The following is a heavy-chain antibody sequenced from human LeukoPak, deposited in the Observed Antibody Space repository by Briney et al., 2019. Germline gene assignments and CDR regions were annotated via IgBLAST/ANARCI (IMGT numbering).Heavy chain of an antibody. V-gene: IGHV3-49*04. CDR3: TRVGVGNYYDSSGYGSYFDY. CDR1: GFTFGDYA. Sequence: GGSLRLSCTASGFTFGDYAMSWVRQAPGKRLEWVGFIRSKAYGGTTEYAASVKGRFTISRDDSKSIAYLQMNSLKTEDTAVYYCTRVGVGNYYDSSGYGSYFDYWGQGTLVTVSS. CDR2: IRSKAYGGTT. J-gene: IGHJ4*02. D-gene: IGHD3-22*01.